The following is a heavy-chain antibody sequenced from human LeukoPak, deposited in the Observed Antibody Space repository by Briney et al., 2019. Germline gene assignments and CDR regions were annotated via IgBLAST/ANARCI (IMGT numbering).Heavy chain of an antibody. CDR3: AKGGYSSGWRNYFDY. CDR1: GFTFSSYG. D-gene: IGHD6-19*01. V-gene: IGHV3-23*01. J-gene: IGHJ4*02. Sequence: GGSLGLSCAASGFTFSSYGITWVRQAPGKGLEWVSTISATGSSTYYADSVKGRFTISRDNSKDTLYLQMNSLRAEDTAVYYCAKGGYSSGWRNYFDYWGQGTLVTVSS. CDR2: ISATGSST.